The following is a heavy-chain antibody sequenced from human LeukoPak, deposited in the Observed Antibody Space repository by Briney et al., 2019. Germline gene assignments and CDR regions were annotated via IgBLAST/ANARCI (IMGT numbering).Heavy chain of an antibody. CDR3: ANGNRCTSPNCLGYYYFYMDV. D-gene: IGHD2-8*01. CDR1: GFTFSNYA. Sequence: GGSLRLPCAASGFTFSNYAMTWVRQAPGKGLEWVSAVTSSGSTYYADSVKGRFTISRDNSKNTLYLQMNSLRAEDTAVYYCANGNRCTSPNCLGYYYFYMDVWGKGTTVTVSS. J-gene: IGHJ6*03. V-gene: IGHV3-23*01. CDR2: VTSSGST.